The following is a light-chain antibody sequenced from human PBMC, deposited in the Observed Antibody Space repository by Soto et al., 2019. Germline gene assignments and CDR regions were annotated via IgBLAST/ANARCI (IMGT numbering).Light chain of an antibody. V-gene: IGLV1-40*01. CDR1: SSNIGAGYE. CDR3: RSYDSSLRGSL. CDR2: GNS. Sequence: QSVLTQPPSVSGAPGQRITISCTGRSSNIGAGYEVHWYQQLPGTAPKLLIHGNSNRPSGVPDRFSGSKSGTSASLAITGLQAEDEADYYCRSYDSSLRGSLFGGGTKLTVL. J-gene: IGLJ2*01.